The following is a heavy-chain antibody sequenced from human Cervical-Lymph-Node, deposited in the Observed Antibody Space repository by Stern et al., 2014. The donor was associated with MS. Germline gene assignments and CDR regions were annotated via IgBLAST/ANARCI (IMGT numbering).Heavy chain of an antibody. CDR3: ARGATQAFDP. J-gene: IGHJ5*02. CDR2: IYYSGSN. Sequence: QVQLQESGPGLVKPSETMSLTCTVSGGSISSYYWSWIRQPPGQGLAWIGYIYYSGSNNYKPDIKSRGTISVDTSKNQFSLKLSSVTAADTAVYYCARGATQAFDPWGQGTLVTFSS. V-gene: IGHV4-59*01. CDR1: GGSISSYY.